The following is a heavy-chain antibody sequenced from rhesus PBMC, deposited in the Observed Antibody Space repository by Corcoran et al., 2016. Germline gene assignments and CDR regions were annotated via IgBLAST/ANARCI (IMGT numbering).Heavy chain of an antibody. V-gene: IGHV4-106*01. CDR2: IYGSVGTN. CDR3: ARDHGYSYGLFDY. J-gene: IGHJ4*01. D-gene: IGHD5-36*01. Sequence: QVQLQESGPGLVKPSETLSLTCAVSGGSISASYYLSWLRHPPGKGLEGIGYIYGSVGTNNYNTTLNSRDTNAKATSKNQCSRKLSAVTAADTAVYYCARDHGYSYGLFDYWGQGVLVTVSS. CDR1: GGSISASYY.